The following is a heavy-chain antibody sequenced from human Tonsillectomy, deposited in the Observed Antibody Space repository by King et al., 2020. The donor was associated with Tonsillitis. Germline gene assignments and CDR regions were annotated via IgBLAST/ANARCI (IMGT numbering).Heavy chain of an antibody. CDR3: ARGDIIVVPGIDP. D-gene: IGHD2-2*01. CDR1: GYTFTKYD. V-gene: IGHV1-8*01. Sequence: VQLVESGAEVKKPGASVKVSCKSSGYTFTKYDINRVRQATGQGFEWMGWMNPNSGNTGYAQKFQGRVTMTRNTSISTAYMELSSLTSGDTAVYYCARGDIIVVPGIDPWGQGTLVTVSS. J-gene: IGHJ5*02. CDR2: MNPNSGNT.